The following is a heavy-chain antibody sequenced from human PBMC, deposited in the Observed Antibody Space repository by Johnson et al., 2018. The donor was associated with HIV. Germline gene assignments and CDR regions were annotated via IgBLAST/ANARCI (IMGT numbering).Heavy chain of an antibody. J-gene: IGHJ3*02. CDR1: GFTFSSYW. V-gene: IGHV3-7*01. D-gene: IGHD6-19*01. CDR2: IKQDGSEK. Sequence: VQLVESGGGLVQPGGSLRLSCAASGFTFSSYWMSWVRQAPGKGLEWVANIKQDGSEKYYVDSVKGRFTISRDNAKNSLYMQMNSLRAEDPAVYYCARDAVAAANAFDIWGQGTMVTVSS. CDR3: ARDAVAAANAFDI.